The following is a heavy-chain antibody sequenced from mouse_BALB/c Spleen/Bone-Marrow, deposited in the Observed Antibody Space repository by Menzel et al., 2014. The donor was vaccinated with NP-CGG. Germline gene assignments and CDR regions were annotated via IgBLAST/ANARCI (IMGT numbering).Heavy chain of an antibody. J-gene: IGHJ2*01. V-gene: IGHV2-6-7*01. CDR1: GFSLTVYG. CDR2: IWGDGIT. CDR3: AREGNYFDY. Sequence: QVQLQQSGPGLVAPSQSLSITCTVSGFSLTVYGVNWVRQPPGKGLEWLGMIWGDGITYYNSAFESRLSISKDDSKSQVFLKMDSLQTDDTAKYYCAREGNYFDYWAKAPLSQSPQ.